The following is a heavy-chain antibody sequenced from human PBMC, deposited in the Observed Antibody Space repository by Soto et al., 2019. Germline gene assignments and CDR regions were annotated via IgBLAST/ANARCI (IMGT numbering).Heavy chain of an antibody. CDR2: ISSNGGST. Sequence: PGGSLRLSCAASGFTFSSYSMNWVRQAPGKGLEYVSAISSNGGSTYYANSVKGRFTISRDNSKNTLYLQMGSLRAEDMAVYYCARAPRWYDYWGQGTLVTVSS. J-gene: IGHJ4*02. CDR3: ARAPRWYDY. CDR1: GFTFSSYS. D-gene: IGHD2-15*01. V-gene: IGHV3-64*01.